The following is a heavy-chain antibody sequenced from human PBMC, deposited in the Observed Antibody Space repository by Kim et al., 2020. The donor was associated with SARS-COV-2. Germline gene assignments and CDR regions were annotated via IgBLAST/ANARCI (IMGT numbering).Heavy chain of an antibody. CDR3: ARDIDGYNLFDY. CDR1: GGSISSYY. D-gene: IGHD5-12*01. V-gene: IGHV4-59*01. J-gene: IGHJ4*02. Sequence: SETLSLTCTVSGGSISSYYWSWIRQPPGKGLEWIGYIYYSGSTNYNPSLKSRVTISVDTSKNQFSLKLSSVTAADTAVYYCARDIDGYNLFDYWGQGTLVTVS. CDR2: IYYSGST.